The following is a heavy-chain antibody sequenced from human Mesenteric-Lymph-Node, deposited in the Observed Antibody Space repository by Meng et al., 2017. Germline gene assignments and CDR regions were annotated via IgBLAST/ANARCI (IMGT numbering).Heavy chain of an antibody. CDR1: GDSVSSNSAA. J-gene: IGHJ4*02. V-gene: IGHV6-1*01. Sequence: SQTLSLTCAISGDSVSSNSAAWNWIRQSPSRGLEWLGRTYYRSKWYNDYAVSVKSRITINPDTSKNQFSLQLSSVTAADTAVYYCARGPPAGLGDVPNFDYWGQGTLVTVSS. CDR2: TYYRSKWYN. D-gene: IGHD3-16*01. CDR3: ARGPPAGLGDVPNFDY.